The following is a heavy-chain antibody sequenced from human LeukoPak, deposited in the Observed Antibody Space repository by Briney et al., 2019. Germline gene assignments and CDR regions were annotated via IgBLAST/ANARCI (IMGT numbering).Heavy chain of an antibody. D-gene: IGHD5-18*01. CDR1: GYTFTSYY. CDR3: ARATLDVAMVYWSFDL. CDR2: IHPSGGST. V-gene: IGHV1-46*01. J-gene: IGHJ2*01. Sequence: ASVKVSCKASGYTFTSYYMHWVRQAPGQGLEWMGVIHPSGGSTSYAHKFQGRVTMTTDTSTSTVYVDLSSLSSNDTAVYYCARATLDVAMVYWSFDLWGRGTLVSVSS.